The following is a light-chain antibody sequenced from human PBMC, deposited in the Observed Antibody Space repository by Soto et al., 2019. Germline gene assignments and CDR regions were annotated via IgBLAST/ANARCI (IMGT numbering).Light chain of an antibody. Sequence: EIVLTQSPGTLSLSPGERATLSCRASQSISSYLAWYQQRPGQPSRLLIYDASNRATGIPARFSGSGSGTDFTLTISSLQPDDFATYYCQQYNSYSWTFGQGTKVDIK. J-gene: IGKJ1*01. CDR3: QQYNSYSWT. CDR2: DAS. V-gene: IGKV3-11*01. CDR1: QSISSY.